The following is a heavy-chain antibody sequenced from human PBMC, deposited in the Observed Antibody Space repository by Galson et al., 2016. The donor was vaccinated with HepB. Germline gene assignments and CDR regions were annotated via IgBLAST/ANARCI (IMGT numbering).Heavy chain of an antibody. D-gene: IGHD2-2*01. CDR2: INQDGSEK. V-gene: IGHV3-7*03. J-gene: IGHJ6*02. CDR1: GFTFNSYW. Sequence: SLRLSCAVSGFTFNSYWMSWVRQAPGKGLEWVANINQDGSEKYYVDFVKGRFTISRDKAKNSLYLQMNSLRAEDTAVYYCAREQVPPAWESYYYSYCYGLDCWGQGTTVTVSS. CDR3: AREQVPPAWESYYYSYCYGLDC.